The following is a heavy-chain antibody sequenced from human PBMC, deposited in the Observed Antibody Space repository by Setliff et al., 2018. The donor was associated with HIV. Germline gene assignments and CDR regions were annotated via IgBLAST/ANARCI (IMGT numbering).Heavy chain of an antibody. CDR2: VSASGDNT. CDR3: ARKGGPYGDSSPIDC. CDR1: GFTFSGYA. V-gene: IGHV3-23*01. Sequence: PGGSLRLSCAASGFTFSGYAMSWVRQAPGKGLEWVSSVSASGDNTYYADSVRGRFTISRDSSKNTLSLQMSSLRAEDTAIYYCARKGGPYGDSSPIDCWGQGTLVTVSS. J-gene: IGHJ4*02. D-gene: IGHD4-17*01.